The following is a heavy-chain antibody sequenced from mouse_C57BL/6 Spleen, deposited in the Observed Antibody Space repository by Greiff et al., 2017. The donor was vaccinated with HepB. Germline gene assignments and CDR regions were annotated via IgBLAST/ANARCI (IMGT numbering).Heavy chain of an antibody. CDR3: ARRSAY. CDR1: GFTFSDYY. J-gene: IGHJ3*01. V-gene: IGHV5-12*01. CDR2: ISNGGGST. Sequence: DVQLVESGGGLVQPGGSLKLSCAASGFTFSDYYMYWVRQTPEKRLEWVAYISNGGGSTYYPDTVKGRFTISRDSAKNTLYLQMSRLKSEDTAMYYCARRSAYWGQGTLVTVSA.